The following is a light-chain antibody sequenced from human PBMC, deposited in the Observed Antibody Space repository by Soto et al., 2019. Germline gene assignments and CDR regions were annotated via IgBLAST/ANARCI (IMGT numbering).Light chain of an antibody. J-gene: IGLJ2*01. Sequence: QSALTQPPSASGSPGQSVTISCTGTSSDVGAYNYVSWYQQHPGKAPKLMIYEVSKRPSGVPDRFSGSKSGNTASLTVSGLQAEDEAAYYCSSYAGSTKVVFGGGTKLTVL. CDR2: EVS. CDR1: SSDVGAYNY. V-gene: IGLV2-8*01. CDR3: SSYAGSTKVV.